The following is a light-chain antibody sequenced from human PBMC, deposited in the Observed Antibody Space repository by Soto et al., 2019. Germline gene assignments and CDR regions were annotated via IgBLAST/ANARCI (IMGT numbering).Light chain of an antibody. CDR3: QQYNNWPPIT. J-gene: IGKJ5*01. CDR1: QSLYTN. Sequence: EIVLTQSPATQSVSPGETATLSCRASQSLYTNLAWYQQKPGQTPRVLIYAASTRATGIPGRFTGIGSGTEFTLTISSLQSEDFAVYYCQQYNNWPPITFGQGTRLEIK. CDR2: AAS. V-gene: IGKV3-15*01.